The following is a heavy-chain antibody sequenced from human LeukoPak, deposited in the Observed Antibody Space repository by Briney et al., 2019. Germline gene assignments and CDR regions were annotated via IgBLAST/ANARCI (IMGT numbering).Heavy chain of an antibody. D-gene: IGHD1-26*01. CDR3: VTEKQSGSYIEY. V-gene: IGHV3-23*01. Sequence: GGSLRLSCAASGFTFSSYTMSWVRQAPGKGLEWVSTITTSDGNTYYADSVKGRFTISRDNAKNSLYLQTNSLRAEDTAVYYCVTEKQSGSYIEYWGQGTLVTVSS. CDR2: ITTSDGNT. J-gene: IGHJ4*02. CDR1: GFTFSSYT.